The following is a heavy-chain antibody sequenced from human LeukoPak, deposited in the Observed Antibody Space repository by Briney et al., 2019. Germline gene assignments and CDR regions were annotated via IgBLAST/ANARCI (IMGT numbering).Heavy chain of an antibody. Sequence: GGSLRLSRAGSGYTFSRAWMNWVRQIPGKGLEWVGRIKSKIDGETRDYAAPVKDRFTISRDDSQNTLYLQMNSLKTEDTAVYYCTTGWTSTSHDGYWGQGTLVTVSS. CDR3: TTGWTSTSHDGY. V-gene: IGHV3-15*07. J-gene: IGHJ4*02. D-gene: IGHD1-1*01. CDR2: IKSKIDGETR. CDR1: GYTFSRAW.